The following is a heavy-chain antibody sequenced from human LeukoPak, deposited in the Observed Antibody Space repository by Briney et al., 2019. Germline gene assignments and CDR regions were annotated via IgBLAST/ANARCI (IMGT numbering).Heavy chain of an antibody. D-gene: IGHD5-24*01. J-gene: IGHJ4*02. Sequence: GGSLRLSCAASGFTFSSYAMSWVRQAPGKGLERVSAISGSGGSTYYADSVKGRFTISRDNSKNTLYLQMNSLRAEDTAVYYCAKDSEMATILAYFDYWGQGTLVTVSS. CDR1: GFTFSSYA. CDR2: ISGSGGST. V-gene: IGHV3-23*01. CDR3: AKDSEMATILAYFDY.